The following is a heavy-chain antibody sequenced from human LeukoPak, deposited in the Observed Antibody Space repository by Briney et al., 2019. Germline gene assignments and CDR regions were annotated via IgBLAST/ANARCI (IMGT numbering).Heavy chain of an antibody. CDR1: GFTFGSYA. D-gene: IGHD6-19*01. CDR3: AKTTAGHSSGRDPGWPVDY. Sequence: GGSLRLSCAASGFTFGSYAMTWVRQAPGKGLEWVSHISGSGGSTYHADSVKGRFTISRDNSENTVYLQMNSLRAEDTAVYYCAKTTAGHSSGRDPGWPVDYWGQGTLVTVSS. CDR2: ISGSGGST. J-gene: IGHJ4*02. V-gene: IGHV3-23*01.